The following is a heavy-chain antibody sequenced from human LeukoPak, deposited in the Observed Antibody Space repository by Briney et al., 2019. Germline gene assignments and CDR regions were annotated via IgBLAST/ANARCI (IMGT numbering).Heavy chain of an antibody. J-gene: IGHJ4*02. D-gene: IGHD2-21*02. CDR2: ISAYNGNT. V-gene: IGHV1-18*01. Sequence: ASVTVSCKASGYTFTSYGISWVRQAPGQGLEWMGWISAYNGNTNYAQKLQGRVTMTTDTSTSTAYMELRSLRSDDTAVYYCASLDCDGDCYSSSFDYWGRGTPVPVSS. CDR1: GYTFTSYG. CDR3: ASLDCDGDCYSSSFDY.